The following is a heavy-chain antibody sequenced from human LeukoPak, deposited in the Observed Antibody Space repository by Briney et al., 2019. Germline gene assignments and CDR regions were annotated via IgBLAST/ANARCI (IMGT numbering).Heavy chain of an antibody. Sequence: ASVKVSCKASGYTFTGYYMHWVRQAPGQGLEWMGWINPNSGGTNYAQKFQGRVTMTRDTSISTAYMELRSLRSDDTAVYYCARTAAGATDFDYWGQGTLVTVSS. J-gene: IGHJ4*02. D-gene: IGHD1-26*01. V-gene: IGHV1-2*02. CDR2: INPNSGGT. CDR3: ARTAAGATDFDY. CDR1: GYTFTGYY.